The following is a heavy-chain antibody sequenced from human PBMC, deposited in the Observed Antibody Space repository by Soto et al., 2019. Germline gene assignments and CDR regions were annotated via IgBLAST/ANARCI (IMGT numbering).Heavy chain of an antibody. CDR1: GFTFTHSA. J-gene: IGHJ4*02. Sequence: QMQLVQSGPEVKKPGTSVTVSCKASGFTFTHSAIQWVRQARGQSLEWIGWIVVGSGNTNYALKLQERLTIACDMSTFAAYMELSSLSSEDTAVYYCAAENYYVDGDPRARIDWGQGTLVTVSS. V-gene: IGHV1-58*02. CDR2: IVVGSGNT. D-gene: IGHD3-10*02. CDR3: AAENYYVDGDPRARID.